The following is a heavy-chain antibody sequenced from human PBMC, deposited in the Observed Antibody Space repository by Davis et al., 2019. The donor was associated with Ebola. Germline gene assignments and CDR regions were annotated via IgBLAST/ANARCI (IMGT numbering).Heavy chain of an antibody. CDR3: VRGSSFGVVIIPSRNWLDP. D-gene: IGHD3-3*01. CDR1: GYSFTSYW. V-gene: IGHV5-51*01. Sequence: GESLKISCKGSGYSFTSYWIGWVRQMPGKGLEWMGIIYPGDSDTRYSPSFQGQVTISADKSISTAYLQWSSLKASDTAMYYCVRGSSFGVVIIPSRNWLDPWGQGTLVTVSS. CDR2: IYPGDSDT. J-gene: IGHJ5*02.